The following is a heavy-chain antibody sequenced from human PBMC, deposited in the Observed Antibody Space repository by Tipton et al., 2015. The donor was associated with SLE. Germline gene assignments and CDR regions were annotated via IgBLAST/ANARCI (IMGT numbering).Heavy chain of an antibody. V-gene: IGHV5-51*01. CDR1: GYSFTSYW. D-gene: IGHD5-12*01. Sequence: QLVQSGAEVKKPGESLRISCKGSGYSFTSYWISWVRQMPGKGLEWMGIIYPGDSDTRYSPSFQGHVTISADKSISTAYLQWSSLKASDTAMYYCARLQGSGYDSSNAFDIWGQGTMVTVSS. CDR3: ARLQGSGYDSSNAFDI. CDR2: IYPGDSDT. J-gene: IGHJ3*02.